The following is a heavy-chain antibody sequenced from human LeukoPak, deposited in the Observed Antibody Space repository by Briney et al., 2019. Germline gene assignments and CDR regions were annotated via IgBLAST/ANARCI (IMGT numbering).Heavy chain of an antibody. CDR1: GYTFTSYD. J-gene: IGHJ4*02. CDR2: MNPNSGNT. V-gene: IGHV1-8*01. Sequence: ASVKVSCKASGYTFTSYDINWVRQATGQGLEWMGWMNPNSGNTGYAQKFQGRVTMTRNTSISTAYMELSSLRSEDTAVYYCARGYWQWLPDPLGYWGQGTLVTVSS. D-gene: IGHD6-19*01. CDR3: ARGYWQWLPDPLGY.